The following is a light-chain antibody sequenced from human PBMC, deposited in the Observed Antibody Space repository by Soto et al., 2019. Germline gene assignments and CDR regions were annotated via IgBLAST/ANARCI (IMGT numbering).Light chain of an antibody. Sequence: QSVLTQPPSVSAAPGQRVTISCSGSSSNIGNNYVSWYQQLPGTAPKLLIYDNNKRPSGIPDRFSGSKSDTSATLGITGLQTGDEADYYCATWDNSLSAGVFGGGTKPTVL. CDR3: ATWDNSLSAGV. J-gene: IGLJ3*02. CDR2: DNN. CDR1: SSNIGNNY. V-gene: IGLV1-51*01.